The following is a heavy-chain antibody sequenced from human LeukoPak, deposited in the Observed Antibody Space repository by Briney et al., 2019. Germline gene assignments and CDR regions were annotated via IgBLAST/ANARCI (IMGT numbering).Heavy chain of an antibody. CDR3: ARDSAEDTGTESFDY. V-gene: IGHV3-48*03. CDR2: ISSSGSTI. Sequence: PGGSLRLSCAASGFAFSSYEMNWVRQAPGKWLEWVSYISSSGSTIYYADSVKGRFTISRDNAKNSLYLQMNSLRAEDTAVYYCARDSAEDTGTESFDYWGQGTLVTVSS. D-gene: IGHD1-7*01. CDR1: GFAFSSYE. J-gene: IGHJ4*02.